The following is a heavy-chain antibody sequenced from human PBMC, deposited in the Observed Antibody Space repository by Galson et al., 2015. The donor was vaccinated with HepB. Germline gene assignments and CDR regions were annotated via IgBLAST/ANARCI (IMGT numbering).Heavy chain of an antibody. J-gene: IGHJ4*02. D-gene: IGHD3-22*01. Sequence: SLRLSCAASGFTFSSYGMNWVRQAPGKGLEWVAVISYDGSNKYYAGSVKGRFTISRDNSKNTLYLQMNSLRAEDTAVYYCAKDLRYYDSSGFSDYWGQGTLVTVSS. CDR2: ISYDGSNK. CDR3: AKDLRYYDSSGFSDY. CDR1: GFTFSSYG. V-gene: IGHV3-30*18.